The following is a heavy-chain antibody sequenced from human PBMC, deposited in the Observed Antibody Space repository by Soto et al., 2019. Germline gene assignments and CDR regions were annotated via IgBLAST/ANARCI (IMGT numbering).Heavy chain of an antibody. J-gene: IGHJ5*02. Sequence: ASVKVSCKASGYIFINYGITWVRQAPGQGLEWMGWISGYNGNTKYADKLQGRVTMTTDTSTTTAYMELRSLRSDDTAVYYCARDDVHAANWIDSWGQGTLVTVSS. V-gene: IGHV1-18*01. CDR1: GYIFINYG. CDR3: ARDDVHAANWIDS. D-gene: IGHD2-15*01. CDR2: ISGYNGNT.